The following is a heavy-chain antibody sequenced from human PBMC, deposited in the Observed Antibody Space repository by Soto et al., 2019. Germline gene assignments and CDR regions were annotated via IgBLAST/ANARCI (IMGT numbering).Heavy chain of an antibody. Sequence: ASVKVSCKASGYTFTSYDINWVRQATGQGLEWMGWMNPNSGNTGYAQKFQGRVTMTRNTSISTAYMELSSLRSEDTAVYCCARAYLYDFWSGSNWFDPWGQGTLVTVSS. J-gene: IGHJ5*02. V-gene: IGHV1-8*01. CDR1: GYTFTSYD. D-gene: IGHD3-3*01. CDR3: ARAYLYDFWSGSNWFDP. CDR2: MNPNSGNT.